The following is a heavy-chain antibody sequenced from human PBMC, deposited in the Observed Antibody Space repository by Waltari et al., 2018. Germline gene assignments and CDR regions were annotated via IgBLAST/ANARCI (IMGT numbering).Heavy chain of an antibody. D-gene: IGHD1-7*01. V-gene: IGHV3-23*04. Sequence: EVQLVESGGGLVQPGGSLRLSCAASGFTFSSYAMSWVRQAPGKGLEWVSAISGSGGSTYYADSVKGRFTISRDNSKNTLYLQMNSLRAEDTAVYYCAKTDEFRWNSHNWFDPWGQGTLVTVSS. J-gene: IGHJ5*02. CDR3: AKTDEFRWNSHNWFDP. CDR1: GFTFSSYA. CDR2: ISGSGGST.